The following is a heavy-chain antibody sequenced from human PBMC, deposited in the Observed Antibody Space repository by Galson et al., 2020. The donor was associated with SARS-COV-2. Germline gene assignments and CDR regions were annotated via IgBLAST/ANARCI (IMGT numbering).Heavy chain of an antibody. V-gene: IGHV4-30-2*01. Sequence: ASETLSLTCAVSGDSISSDVYSWSWIRQPPGEGLEWIGYIRHSGSTSYNPSLNSRVTMSVDRPKNQFSLELSSVTAADTAVYYCVREAAEAGITVFDYWGQGTLVTVSS. D-gene: IGHD1-20*01. J-gene: IGHJ4*02. CDR3: VREAAEAGITVFDY. CDR1: GDSISSDVYS. CDR2: IRHSGST.